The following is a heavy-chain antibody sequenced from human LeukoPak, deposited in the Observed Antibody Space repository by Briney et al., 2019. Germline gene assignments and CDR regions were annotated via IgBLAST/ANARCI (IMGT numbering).Heavy chain of an antibody. CDR3: ARDVRDGASDY. CDR2: ISSSGSTI. CDR1: GGSFSGYY. D-gene: IGHD3-10*02. Sequence: PSETLSLTCAVYGGSFSGYYMSWIRQAPGKGLEWVSYISSSGSTIYYADSVKGRFTISRDNAKNSLYLQMNSLRAEDTAVYYCARDVRDGASDYWGQGTLVTVSS. J-gene: IGHJ4*02. V-gene: IGHV3-11*01.